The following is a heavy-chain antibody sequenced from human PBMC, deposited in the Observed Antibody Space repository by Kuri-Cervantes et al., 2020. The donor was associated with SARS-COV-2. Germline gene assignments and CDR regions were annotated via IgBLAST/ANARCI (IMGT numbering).Heavy chain of an antibody. CDR1: GFTFSSYA. J-gene: IGHJ4*02. Sequence: GESLKISCAASGFTFSSYAMHWVRQAPGKGLEWVAVISYDGSNKYYADSVKGRFTISRDNSKNTLYLQMNSLRAEDTAVYYCAKDLLGGLHPFDYWGQGTLVTVSS. D-gene: IGHD4-11*01. CDR2: ISYDGSNK. V-gene: IGHV3-30-3*01. CDR3: AKDLLGGLHPFDY.